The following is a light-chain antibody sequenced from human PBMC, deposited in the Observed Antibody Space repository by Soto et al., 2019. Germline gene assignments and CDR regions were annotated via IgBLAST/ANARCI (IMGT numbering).Light chain of an antibody. V-gene: IGLV2-14*03. CDR2: DVS. CDR3: SSYTSSSTLYV. Sequence: QSARTQPASVSGSPGQSITISCTGTSSDVGGYNYVSWYQQHPGKAPKLMIYDVSNRPSGVSYRFSGSKSGNTASLTISGLQAEDEADYYCSSYTSSSTLYVFGTGTKVTVL. J-gene: IGLJ1*01. CDR1: SSDVGGYNY.